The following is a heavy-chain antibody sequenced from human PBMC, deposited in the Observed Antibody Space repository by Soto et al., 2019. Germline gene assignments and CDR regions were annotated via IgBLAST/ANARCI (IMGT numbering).Heavy chain of an antibody. J-gene: IGHJ4*02. CDR2: VKDGGPT. CDR3: ARGQEGVVATH. CDR1: GGSLSGYY. V-gene: IGHV4-34*01. D-gene: IGHD5-12*01. Sequence: QVQLQQWGAGLLKPSETLSLNCAVTGGSLSGYYWSWIRQPPGKGLEWIGEVKDGGPTNYSPSLRGRVTISSDTSNNQFFLRLNSVTAADTGVYYCARGQEGVVATHWDQGSLVTVSS.